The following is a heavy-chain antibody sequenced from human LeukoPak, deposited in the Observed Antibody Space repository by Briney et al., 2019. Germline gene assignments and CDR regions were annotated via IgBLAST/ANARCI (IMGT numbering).Heavy chain of an antibody. Sequence: ASVKVSCKASGYTFTSYGISWVRQAPGQGLEWMGWISAYNGNTNYAQKFQGRVTMTRDTSISTAYMELSRLRSDDTAVYYCARDLYDYGDYVGYWGQGTLVTVSS. CDR2: ISAYNGNT. CDR1: GYTFTSYG. J-gene: IGHJ4*02. D-gene: IGHD4-17*01. V-gene: IGHV1-18*01. CDR3: ARDLYDYGDYVGY.